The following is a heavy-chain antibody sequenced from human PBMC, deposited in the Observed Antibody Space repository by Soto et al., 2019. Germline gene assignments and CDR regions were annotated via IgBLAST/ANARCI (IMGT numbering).Heavy chain of an antibody. J-gene: IGHJ4*02. D-gene: IGHD3-10*01. Sequence: SETLSLTCTVSGGSISSYYWSWIRQPPGKGLEWIGYIYYSGSTNYNPSLKSRVTISVDTSKNQFSLKLSSVTAADTAVYYCARGRGVIGYFDYWGQGTLVTVSS. CDR1: GGSISSYY. V-gene: IGHV4-59*01. CDR2: IYYSGST. CDR3: ARGRGVIGYFDY.